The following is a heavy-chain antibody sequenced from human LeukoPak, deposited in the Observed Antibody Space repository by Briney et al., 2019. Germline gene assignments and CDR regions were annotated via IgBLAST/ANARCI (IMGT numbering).Heavy chain of an antibody. D-gene: IGHD3-22*01. V-gene: IGHV3-7*04. CDR1: GFTFSSYW. J-gene: IGHJ4*02. CDR3: ARDEDYYDSSGYYSPFDY. CDR2: IKQDGSEK. Sequence: GGSLRLSCAASGFTFSSYWMSWVRQAPGKGLEWVANIKQDGSEKYYVDSVKGRFTISRDNAKNSLYLQMNSLRAEDTAVCYCARDEDYYDSSGYYSPFDYWGQGTLVTVSS.